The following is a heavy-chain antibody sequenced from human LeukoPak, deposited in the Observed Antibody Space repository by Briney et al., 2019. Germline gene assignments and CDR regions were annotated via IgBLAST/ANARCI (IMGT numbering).Heavy chain of an antibody. Sequence: GGSLRLSCAASGFTFSSYSMNWVRQAPGKGLEWVSSISSSSSYIYYADSVKGRFTISRDNAKNSLYLQMNSLRAEDTAVYYCARVTEAPYYFDYWSQGTLVTVSS. CDR2: ISSSSSYI. J-gene: IGHJ4*02. CDR3: ARVTEAPYYFDY. CDR1: GFTFSSYS. V-gene: IGHV3-21*01.